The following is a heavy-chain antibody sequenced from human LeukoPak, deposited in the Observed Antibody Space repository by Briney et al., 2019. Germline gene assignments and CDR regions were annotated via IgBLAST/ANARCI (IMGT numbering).Heavy chain of an antibody. V-gene: IGHV3-30*18. CDR3: AKDRGSGYLDY. J-gene: IGHJ4*02. CDR1: GLTFSTYD. D-gene: IGHD6-19*01. Sequence: GGSLRLSCVVSGLTFSTYDMHWVRQAPGKGLEWVAVISYDGSNKYHADSVKGRFTISRDNSKNTLYLQMNSLRAEDTAVYYCAKDRGSGYLDYWGQGTLVTVSS. CDR2: ISYDGSNK.